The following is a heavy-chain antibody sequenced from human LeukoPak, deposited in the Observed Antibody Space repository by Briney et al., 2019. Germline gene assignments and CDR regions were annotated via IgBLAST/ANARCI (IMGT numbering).Heavy chain of an antibody. D-gene: IGHD1-26*01. J-gene: IGHJ4*02. CDR2: FDPEDGET. CDR3: ATTVVGATGTGY. CDR1: GYTLTEVS. V-gene: IGHV1-24*01. Sequence: ASEKVSCKVSGYTLTEVSMHWVRQAPGKGLEWMGGFDPEDGETIYAQKFQGRVTMTEDTSIHTAYMELSSLRSEDTAVYYCATTVVGATGTGYWGQGTLVTVSS.